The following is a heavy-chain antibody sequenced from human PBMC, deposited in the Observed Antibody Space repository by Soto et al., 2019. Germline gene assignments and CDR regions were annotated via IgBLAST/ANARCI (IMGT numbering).Heavy chain of an antibody. CDR2: IYYSGCT. CDR3: ARNRSPDSSGLGDFDY. V-gene: IGHV4-31*03. J-gene: IGHJ4*02. CDR1: GGSISSGGYY. D-gene: IGHD3-22*01. Sequence: PSETLSLTCTVSGGSISSGGYYWSWIRQHPGKGLEWIGYIYYSGCTYHNPSLKSRVTISVDTSKNQFSLKLSSVTAADTAVYFCARNRSPDSSGLGDFDYWGQGTLVTVSS.